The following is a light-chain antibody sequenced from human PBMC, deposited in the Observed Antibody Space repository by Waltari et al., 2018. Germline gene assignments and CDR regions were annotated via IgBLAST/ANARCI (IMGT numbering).Light chain of an antibody. J-gene: IGKJ2*01. CDR1: QSLTKRY. V-gene: IGKV3-20*01. CDR2: GAS. CDR3: QQYGSSIMYT. Sequence: VLTQSPGTLPLSPGESATLSCRASQSLTKRYLPWYQHKPGRAPRLVIYGASSRAAGIPDRFSGSGSGTDFTLTISRLEPEDFAVYYCQQYGSSIMYTFGQGTKLEIK.